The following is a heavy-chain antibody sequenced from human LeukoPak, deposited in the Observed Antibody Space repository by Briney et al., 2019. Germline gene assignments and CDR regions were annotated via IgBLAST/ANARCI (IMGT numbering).Heavy chain of an antibody. Sequence: GGSLRLSCGVSGFTFSSYWMHWVRQAPGKGLVWVPRVNSDGSDTTYADSVKGRFTISRDNAKNTLYLQMNSLKTEDTAVYYCRILGFGVVLDAFDIWGQGTMVTVSS. CDR2: VNSDGSDT. D-gene: IGHD3-3*01. J-gene: IGHJ3*02. V-gene: IGHV3-74*01. CDR3: RILGFGVVLDAFDI. CDR1: GFTFSSYW.